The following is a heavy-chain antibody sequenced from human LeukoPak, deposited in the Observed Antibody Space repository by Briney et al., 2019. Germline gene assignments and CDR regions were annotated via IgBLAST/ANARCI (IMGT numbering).Heavy chain of an antibody. CDR2: IGPDDAT. Sequence: GGSLRLSCAASGFSLSGNAVSWVRQAPGKWPEWVAGIGPDDATFYPASVRGRFTISRDTSQNTMYLQMNSLRAEDTALYYCAKGNLQLGQDACDIWGQGTMVTV. V-gene: IGHV3-23*01. J-gene: IGHJ3*02. CDR3: AKGNLQLGQDACDI. CDR1: GFSLSGNA. D-gene: IGHD5-18*01.